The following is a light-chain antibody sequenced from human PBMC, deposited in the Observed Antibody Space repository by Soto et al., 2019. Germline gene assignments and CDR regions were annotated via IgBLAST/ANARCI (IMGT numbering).Light chain of an antibody. CDR1: QDISNF. J-gene: IGKJ4*01. CDR2: DAS. CDR3: QQYETLPVT. Sequence: DIQMTQSPSSLSASVGDRVTITCQASQDISNFLNWYQQKPGKAPKLLIYDASNLQTGVPSRFAGSGSGTDFSFTISSLQPEDIATYYCQQYETLPVTFGGGTKVEIK. V-gene: IGKV1-33*01.